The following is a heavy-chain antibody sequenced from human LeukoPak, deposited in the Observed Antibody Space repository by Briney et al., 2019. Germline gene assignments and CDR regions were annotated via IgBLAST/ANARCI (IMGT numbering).Heavy chain of an antibody. V-gene: IGHV1-24*01. CDR1: GYTLTEFS. J-gene: IGHJ6*02. Sequence: ASVKVSCKVSGYTLTEFSMHWVRQAPGKGLEWMGGFDPEDGETIYAQKFQGRVTMTEDTSTDTAYMELRSLRSDDTAVYYCARDRQQLVRDYGMDVWGQGTTVTVSS. CDR2: FDPEDGET. CDR3: ARDRQQLVRDYGMDV. D-gene: IGHD6-13*01.